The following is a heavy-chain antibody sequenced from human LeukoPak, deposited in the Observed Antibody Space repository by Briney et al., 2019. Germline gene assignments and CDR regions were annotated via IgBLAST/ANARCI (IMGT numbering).Heavy chain of an antibody. CDR2: IYYSGNT. V-gene: IGHV4-59*11. CDR3: ARDPGENYPYNWFDP. J-gene: IGHJ5*02. CDR1: GGSITSHY. Sequence: PSETLSVTCTVSGGSITSHYWSWIRQPPGKGLEWIGYIYYSGNTNYNPSLKSRVTISVDTSKNQFSLSLTSVTVADTAVYYCARDPGENYPYNWFDPWGQGTLVTVSS. D-gene: IGHD5-24*01.